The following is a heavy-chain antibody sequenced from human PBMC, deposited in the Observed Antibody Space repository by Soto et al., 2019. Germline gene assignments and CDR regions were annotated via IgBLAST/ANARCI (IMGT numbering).Heavy chain of an antibody. V-gene: IGHV1-69*13. CDR3: AREDSRTGTTPQQSDAFDI. J-gene: IGHJ3*02. D-gene: IGHD1-1*01. CDR1: GGTFSSYA. CDR2: IIPIFGTA. Sequence: SVKVSCKASGGTFSSYAISWVRQAPGQGLEWMGGIIPIFGTANYAQKFQGRVTITADESTSTAYMELSSLRSEDTAVYYCAREDSRTGTTPQQSDAFDIWGQGTMVTVSS.